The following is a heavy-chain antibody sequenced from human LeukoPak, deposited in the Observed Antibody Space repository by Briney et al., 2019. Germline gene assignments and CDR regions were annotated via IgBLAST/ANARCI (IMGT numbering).Heavy chain of an antibody. CDR3: ARIGTRYSYGYGRNWFDR. V-gene: IGHV1-8*03. Sequence: ASVKVSYKASGYTFTIYDINWVRQASGQGLEWMGCMNPNSGNTGYTQKFQGRVTINRNTSISTAYMELSSLRSEDTAVYYCARIGTRYSYGYGRNWFDRWGQGTLVTVSS. D-gene: IGHD5-18*01. CDR1: GYTFTIYD. J-gene: IGHJ5*02. CDR2: MNPNSGNT.